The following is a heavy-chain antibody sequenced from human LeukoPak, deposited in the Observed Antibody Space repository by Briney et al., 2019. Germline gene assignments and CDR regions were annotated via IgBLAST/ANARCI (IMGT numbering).Heavy chain of an antibody. D-gene: IGHD6-13*01. CDR3: AREGPWSSSSWYGYFQH. CDR1: GGTFSSYA. J-gene: IGHJ1*01. CDR2: IIPIFGTA. Sequence: SVEVSCKASGGTFSSYAISWVRQAPGQGLEWMGGIIPIFGTANHAQKFQGRVTITADESTSTAYMELSSLRSEDTAVYYCAREGPWSSSSWYGYFQHWGQGTLVTVSS. V-gene: IGHV1-69*13.